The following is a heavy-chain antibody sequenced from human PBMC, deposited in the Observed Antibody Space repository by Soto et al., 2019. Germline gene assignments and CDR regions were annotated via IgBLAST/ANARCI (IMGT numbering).Heavy chain of an antibody. CDR1: GGSINSGGYY. CDR3: ASGRRWVLGEH. J-gene: IGHJ4*02. Sequence: SETLSLTCTVSGGSINSGGYYWTWVRQHPGKGLELIGYISYSGDTYYHPSLKSRLTISIDTSKNQFSLNLSSVTAAVTAVYYSASGRRWVLGEHWSKGLMVTVS. V-gene: IGHV4-31*03. CDR2: ISYSGDT. D-gene: IGHD3-3*02.